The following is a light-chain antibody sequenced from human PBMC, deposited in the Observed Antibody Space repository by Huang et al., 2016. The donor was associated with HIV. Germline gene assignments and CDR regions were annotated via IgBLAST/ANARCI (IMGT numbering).Light chain of an antibody. CDR2: GAT. CDR3: QQSSSPPYT. Sequence: DIQMTQSPSSLSASVGDRVTITCRASQSINTYLNWYQQKVGKAPKLLIYGATSLQSGFPSRISGSGSGTDFTLTISSLQPEDFAIYYCQQSSSPPYTFGQGTKVEIK. CDR1: QSINTY. V-gene: IGKV1-39*01. J-gene: IGKJ2*01.